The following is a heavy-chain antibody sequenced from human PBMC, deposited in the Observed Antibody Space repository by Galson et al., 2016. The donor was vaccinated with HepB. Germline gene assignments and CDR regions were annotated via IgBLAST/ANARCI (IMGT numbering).Heavy chain of an antibody. V-gene: IGHV3-53*01. J-gene: IGHJ5*02. Sequence: SLRLSCAGSGFIVSSHYMNWVRQPPGGGLEWVAIIYSGGATYYADSVKGRFTISRDNPKNSVYLQMNSLRAEDTAVYYCARDPGRIAAAGHLDPWGQGTLVTVSS. CDR2: IYSGGAT. CDR3: ARDPGRIAAAGHLDP. CDR1: GFIVSSHY. D-gene: IGHD6-13*01.